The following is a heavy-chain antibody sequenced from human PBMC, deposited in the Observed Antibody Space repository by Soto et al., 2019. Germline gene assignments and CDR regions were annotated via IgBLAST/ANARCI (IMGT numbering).Heavy chain of an antibody. J-gene: IGHJ4*02. Sequence: GGSLRLSCAASGFTFSSYGMHWVRQAPGKGLEWVAVIWYDGSNKYYADSVKGRFTISRDNSKNTLYLQMNSLRAEDTAVYYCASPAYQLPYSSYYFDYWGQGTLGTVS. CDR2: IWYDGSNK. D-gene: IGHD2-2*01. V-gene: IGHV3-33*01. CDR3: ASPAYQLPYSSYYFDY. CDR1: GFTFSSYG.